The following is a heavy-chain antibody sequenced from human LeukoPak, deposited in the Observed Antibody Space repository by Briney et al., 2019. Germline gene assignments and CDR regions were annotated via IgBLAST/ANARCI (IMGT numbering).Heavy chain of an antibody. Sequence: SETLSLTCTVSGGSISSYYWSWIRQPPGKGLEWIGYIYYSGSTNYNPSLKSRVTISVDTSKNQFSLKLSSVTAADTAVYYCARTAADLRIDYWGQGTLVTVPS. CDR2: IYYSGST. CDR3: ARTAADLRIDY. V-gene: IGHV4-59*01. D-gene: IGHD6-13*01. CDR1: GGSISSYY. J-gene: IGHJ4*02.